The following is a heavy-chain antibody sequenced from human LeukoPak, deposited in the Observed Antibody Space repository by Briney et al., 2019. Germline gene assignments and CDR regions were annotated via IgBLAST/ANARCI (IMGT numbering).Heavy chain of an antibody. CDR2: IGTAGDT. CDR3: ARARGGAFDI. CDR1: GFTFSSYD. V-gene: IGHV3-13*01. J-gene: IGHJ3*02. Sequence: GGSLRLSCAASGFTFSSYDMHWVRQATGKGLECVSAIGTAGDTYYPGSVKGRYTNSKENAKNALYLQMNSLRAGDTAVYYCARARGGAFDIWGQGTMVTVSS. D-gene: IGHD4-23*01.